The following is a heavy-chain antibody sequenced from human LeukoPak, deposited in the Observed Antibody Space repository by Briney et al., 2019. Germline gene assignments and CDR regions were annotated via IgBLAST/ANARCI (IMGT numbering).Heavy chain of an antibody. CDR1: GFTFSSYS. CDR3: ARVWSPPYTSSWPYYFDY. Sequence: GGSLRLSCAASGFTFSSYSMNWVRQAPGKGLEWVSSISSSSTYIYYADSLKGRFTISRDNAKNSLFLQMNSLRAEDTAIYYCARVWSPPYTSSWPYYFDYWGQGALVTVSS. J-gene: IGHJ4*02. D-gene: IGHD6-13*01. CDR2: ISSSSTYI. V-gene: IGHV3-21*01.